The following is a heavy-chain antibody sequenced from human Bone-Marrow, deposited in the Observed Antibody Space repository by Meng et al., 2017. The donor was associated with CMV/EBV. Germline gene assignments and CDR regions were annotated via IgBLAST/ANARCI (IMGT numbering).Heavy chain of an antibody. J-gene: IGHJ5*02. D-gene: IGHD3-3*01. V-gene: IGHV1-46*01. CDR1: GYTFISYD. CDR2: INPSGGST. Sequence: ASVKVSCKASGYTFISYDINWVRQAPGQGLEWMGIINPSGGSTSYAQKFQGRVTMTRDTSTSTVYMELSSLRSEDTAVYYCARDGFGLTIANGNWFDPWGQGTLVTVSS. CDR3: ARDGFGLTIANGNWFDP.